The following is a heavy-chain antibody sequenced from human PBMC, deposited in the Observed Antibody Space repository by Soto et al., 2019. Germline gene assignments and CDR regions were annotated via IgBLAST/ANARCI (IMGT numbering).Heavy chain of an antibody. J-gene: IGHJ6*02. D-gene: IGHD3-22*01. CDR3: ARGVVITTYYYYYYGMDV. CDR1: GGTFNSYA. CDR2: IIPIFGTA. Sequence: VKVSCKASGGTFNSYAISWVRQAPGQGLEWMGGIIPIFGTANYAQKFQGRVTITADESTSTAYMELSSLRSEDTAVYYCARGVVITTYYYYYYGMDVWGQGTTVTVSS. V-gene: IGHV1-69*13.